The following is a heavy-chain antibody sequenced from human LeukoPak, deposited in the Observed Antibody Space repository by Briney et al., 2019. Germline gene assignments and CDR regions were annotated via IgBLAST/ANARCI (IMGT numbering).Heavy chain of an antibody. CDR3: ASSSWSPYFDY. J-gene: IGHJ4*02. V-gene: IGHV3-21*01. D-gene: IGHD6-13*01. CDR2: ISSSSSYI. CDR1: GFTFSSYS. Sequence: GGSLRLSCAASGFTFSSYSMNWVRQAPGKGLEWFSSISSSSSYIYYADSVKGRFTISRDNAKNSLYLQMNSLRAEDTAVYYCASSSWSPYFDYWGQGTLVTVSS.